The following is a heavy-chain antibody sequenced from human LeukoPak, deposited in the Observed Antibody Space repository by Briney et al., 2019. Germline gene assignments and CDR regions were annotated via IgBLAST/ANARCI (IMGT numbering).Heavy chain of an antibody. CDR3: ARDQLYCSSSSCRNLGWFDP. CDR1: GGSFSCYS. V-gene: IGHV4-34*01. CDR2: IYYSGNP. J-gene: IGHJ5*02. Sequence: SQTLSLILAVKGGSFSCYSWTWIRQPPGQGLDFIGSIYYSGNPYYTPSLKSPVTISIDTSKNHFSLRLISVTAADTAVYYCARDQLYCSSSSCRNLGWFDPWGQGTLVTVSS. D-gene: IGHD2-2*01.